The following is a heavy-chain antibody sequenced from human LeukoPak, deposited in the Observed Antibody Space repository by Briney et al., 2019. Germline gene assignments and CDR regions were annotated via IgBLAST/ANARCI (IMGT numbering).Heavy chain of an antibody. CDR2: ISYDGSNK. J-gene: IGHJ3*02. D-gene: IGHD5-24*01. CDR1: GFTFSSYA. CDR3: ARAGNGYKRDAFDI. Sequence: GGSLRLPCAASGFTFSSYAMHWVRPAPGKGLEWVAVISYDGSNKYYADSVKGRFTISRDKSKNTPYVQLNSLSADDTAVYYSARAGNGYKRDAFDIWGEGRMVSVCS. V-gene: IGHV3-30-3*01.